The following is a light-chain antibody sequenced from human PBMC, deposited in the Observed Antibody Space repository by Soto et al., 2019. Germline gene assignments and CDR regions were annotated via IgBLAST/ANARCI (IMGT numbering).Light chain of an antibody. J-gene: IGKJ3*01. V-gene: IGKV1-27*01. CDR1: QNINNY. CDR2: AAS. Sequence: DIQMTQSPSSLSASVGDRVTITCRASQNINNYVAWYQQKPGNAPKLLIYAASTLQSGVPSRFSGDGSGTDFTLTISSLQPEDVATYYCQKYNNGPPAAFGPGTKV. CDR3: QKYNNGPPAA.